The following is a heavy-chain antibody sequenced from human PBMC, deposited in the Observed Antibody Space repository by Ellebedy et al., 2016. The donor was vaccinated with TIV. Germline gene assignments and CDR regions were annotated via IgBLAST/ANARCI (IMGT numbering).Heavy chain of an antibody. Sequence: ASVKVSXXASGYTFTSYYMHWVRQAPGQGLEWMGIINPSGGSTSYAQKFQGRVTMTRDTSTSTVYMELSSLRSEDTAVYYCAREEMGGDYYYGMDVWGQGTTVTVSS. CDR1: GYTFTSYY. V-gene: IGHV1-46*01. J-gene: IGHJ6*02. D-gene: IGHD5-24*01. CDR2: INPSGGST. CDR3: AREEMGGDYYYGMDV.